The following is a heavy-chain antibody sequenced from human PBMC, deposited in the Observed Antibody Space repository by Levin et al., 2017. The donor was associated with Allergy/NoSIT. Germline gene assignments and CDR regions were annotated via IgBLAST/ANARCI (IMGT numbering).Heavy chain of an antibody. CDR3: ARDPYGSGSYYSFGY. J-gene: IGHJ4*02. Sequence: GGSLRLSCAASGFTFSSYSMNWVRQAPGKGLEWVSSISSSSSYIYYADSVKGRFTISRDNAKNSLYLQMNSLRAEDTAVYYCARDPYGSGSYYSFGYWGQGTLVTVSS. V-gene: IGHV3-21*01. CDR2: ISSSSSYI. D-gene: IGHD3-10*01. CDR1: GFTFSSYS.